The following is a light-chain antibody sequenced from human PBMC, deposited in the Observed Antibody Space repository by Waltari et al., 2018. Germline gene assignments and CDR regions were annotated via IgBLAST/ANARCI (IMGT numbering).Light chain of an antibody. CDR3: QVWDTSIDLSV. V-gene: IGLV3-21*04. CDR2: YDS. CDR1: NIADKN. J-gene: IGLJ1*01. Sequence: SYVLTQAPSVSVAPGETARITCGGNNIADKNVHWYQQKPGQAPVLVIFYDSDRPSGIPERFSGSNSGNTATPTISRAEAGDEADYYCQVWDTSIDLSVFGTGTKVTVL.